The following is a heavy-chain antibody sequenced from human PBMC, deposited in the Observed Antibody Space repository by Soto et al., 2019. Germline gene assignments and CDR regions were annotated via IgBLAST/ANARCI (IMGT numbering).Heavy chain of an antibody. CDR2: INGDGSGT. CDR1: GFTLTSYW. CDR3: ARGGTCKIVAKNLDY. D-gene: IGHD3-22*01. Sequence: GGSLRLSCAASGFTLTSYWMHWVRQAPRKGLVWVSRINGDGSGTSYADSVKGRFTISRDNAKNTLYLQGVSLRAEDTAVYYCARGGTCKIVAKNLDYWGQGTLVTVSS. V-gene: IGHV3-74*01. J-gene: IGHJ4*02.